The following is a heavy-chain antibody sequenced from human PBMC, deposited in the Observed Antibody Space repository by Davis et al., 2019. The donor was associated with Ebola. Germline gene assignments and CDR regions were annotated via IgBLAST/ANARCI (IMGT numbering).Heavy chain of an antibody. V-gene: IGHV4-34*01. CDR1: GGSFSGYY. CDR3: ARGRRYSYGPPRY. CDR2: LHHSGST. J-gene: IGHJ4*02. D-gene: IGHD5-18*01. Sequence: MPSETLSLTCAVYGGSFSGYYWSWIRQPPGKGLEWIGELHHSGSTNYNPSLKSRVTISVDTSKNQFSLKLSSVTAADTAVYYCARGRRYSYGPPRYWGQGTLVTVSS.